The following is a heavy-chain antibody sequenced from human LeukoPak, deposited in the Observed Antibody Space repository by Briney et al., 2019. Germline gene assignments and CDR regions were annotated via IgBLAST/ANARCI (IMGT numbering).Heavy chain of an antibody. CDR2: IIPIFGTA. CDR3: ARDNVWFGETAPSHFDY. CDR1: GGTFSSYA. D-gene: IGHD3-10*01. V-gene: IGHV1-69*13. J-gene: IGHJ4*02. Sequence: GASVKVSCKASGGTFSSYAISWVRQAPGQGLEWMGGIIPIFGTANYAQKFQGRVTITADESTSTAYMELSSLRSEDTAVYYCARDNVWFGETAPSHFDYWGQGTLVTVSS.